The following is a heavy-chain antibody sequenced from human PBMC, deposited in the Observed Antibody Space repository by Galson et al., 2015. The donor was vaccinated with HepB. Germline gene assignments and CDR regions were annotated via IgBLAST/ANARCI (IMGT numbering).Heavy chain of an antibody. CDR2: IIPIFGTA. CDR3: ARSGYYLLYYYYYMDV. D-gene: IGHD3-3*01. CDR1: GGTFSSYA. V-gene: IGHV1-69*13. Sequence: SVKVSCKASGGTFSSYAISWVRQAPGQGLEWMGGIIPIFGTANYAQKFQGRVTITADESTSTAYMELSSLRSEDTAVYYCARSGYYLLYYYYYMDVWGKGTTVTVSS. J-gene: IGHJ6*03.